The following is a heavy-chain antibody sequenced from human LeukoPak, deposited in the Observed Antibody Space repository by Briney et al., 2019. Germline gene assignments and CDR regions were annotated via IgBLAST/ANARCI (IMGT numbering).Heavy chain of an antibody. V-gene: IGHV4-39*01. J-gene: IGHJ4*02. D-gene: IGHD3-16*02. CDR3: ARAGYYDYVWGSYRQRFDY. Sequence: SETLSLTCTVSGVSISSSIYYWGWIRQPPGKGLEWIGSIYYSGSTYYNPSLKSRVTISVDTSKNQFSLKLSSVTAADTAVYYCARAGYYDYVWGSYRQRFDYWGQGTLVTVSS. CDR2: IYYSGST. CDR1: GVSISSSIYY.